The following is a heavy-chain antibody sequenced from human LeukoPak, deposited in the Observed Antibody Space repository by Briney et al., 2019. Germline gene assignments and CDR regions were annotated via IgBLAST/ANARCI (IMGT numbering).Heavy chain of an antibody. D-gene: IGHD4-17*01. CDR2: IATISFSGRT. J-gene: IGHJ4*02. CDR1: GGSVSSSGYF. V-gene: IGHV4-39*01. CDR3: ASARMTTVTEFDY. Sequence: SETLSLTCTVSGGSVSSSGYFWGWIRQPPGKGLEWIASIATISFSGRTYYNPSLKSRVTISVDTSKKQFYLKLTSVTAADTALYYCASARMTTVTEFDYWGQGTLVTVSS.